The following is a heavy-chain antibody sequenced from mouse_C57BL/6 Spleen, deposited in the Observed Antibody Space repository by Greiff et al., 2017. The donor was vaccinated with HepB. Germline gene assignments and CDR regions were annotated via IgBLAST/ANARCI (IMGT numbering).Heavy chain of an antibody. CDR3: ARGFLEAMDY. V-gene: IGHV1-69*01. CDR2: IDPSDSYT. Sequence: QVQLQQPGAELVMPGASVKLSCKASGYTFTSYWMHWVKQRPGQGLEWIGEIDPSDSYTNYNQKFKGKSTLTVDKSSSTAYMQLSSLTSEDSAVYYCARGFLEAMDYWGQGTSVTVSS. J-gene: IGHJ4*01. CDR1: GYTFTSYW.